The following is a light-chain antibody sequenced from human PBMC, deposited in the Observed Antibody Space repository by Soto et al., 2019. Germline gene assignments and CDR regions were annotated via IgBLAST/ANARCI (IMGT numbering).Light chain of an antibody. CDR2: DAS. CDR3: QQYGNSRT. CDR1: QSISTW. V-gene: IGKV1-5*01. J-gene: IGKJ1*01. Sequence: DIQMTQSPSTLSASVGDRVSITCRASQSISTWLAWYQQRPGSAPRLLIYDASRLESGVPSRFSGSGSGTEFTLTISSLQPEDFASYYCQQYGNSRTFGQGTKVDIK.